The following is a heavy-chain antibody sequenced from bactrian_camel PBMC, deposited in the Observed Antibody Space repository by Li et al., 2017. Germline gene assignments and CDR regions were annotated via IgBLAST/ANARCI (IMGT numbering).Heavy chain of an antibody. CDR2: IYTGAGNT. CDR1: GFTFSGYA. Sequence: VQLVESGGGLAQPGGPLRLSCATSGFTFSGYATTWVRQVPGKGLEWVSTIYTGAGNTFYADSVKGRFTISHDAAKNTVYLQMNTLKPEDTAMYYCAADRDDLGDYSDYEPCTDFPYWGQGTQVTVS. J-gene: IGHJ6*01. CDR3: AADRDDLGDYSDYEPCTDFPY. V-gene: IGHV3S40*01. D-gene: IGHD4*01.